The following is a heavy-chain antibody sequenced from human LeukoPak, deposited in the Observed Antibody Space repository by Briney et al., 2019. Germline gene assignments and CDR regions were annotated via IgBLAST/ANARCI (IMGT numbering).Heavy chain of an antibody. CDR1: GFTFSNYW. CDR3: AREYGGYDFSFDH. J-gene: IGHJ4*02. Sequence: GGSLRLSCAASGFTFSNYWMSWVRQLPGKGLEWVTNIKQDGSEKYYVDSVKGRFTISRDNAKKSLYLQMNSLRAEDTAVYYCAREYGGYDFSFDHWGQGTLVTVSS. D-gene: IGHD5-12*01. CDR2: IKQDGSEK. V-gene: IGHV3-7*01.